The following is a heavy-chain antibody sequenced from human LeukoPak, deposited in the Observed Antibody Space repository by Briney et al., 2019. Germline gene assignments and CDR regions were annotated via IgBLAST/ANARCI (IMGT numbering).Heavy chain of an antibody. D-gene: IGHD4-11*01. V-gene: IGHV4-59*12. Sequence: PSETLSLTCSVSGGSISSYYWTWIRQPPGKGLEWIGYIYHRGSANYNPSLKSRVTISVDMSKNQFSLTLSSVTAADTAVYYCARDDSQTVHLDYWGQGTLVTVSS. CDR1: GGSISSYY. CDR3: ARDDSQTVHLDY. J-gene: IGHJ4*02. CDR2: IYHRGSA.